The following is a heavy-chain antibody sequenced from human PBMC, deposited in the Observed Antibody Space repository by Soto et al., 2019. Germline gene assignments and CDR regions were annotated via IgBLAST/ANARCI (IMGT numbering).Heavy chain of an antibody. CDR2: MNPNSGNT. Sequence: ASVKVSCKASGYTFTSYDINWVRQATGQGLEWMGWMNPNSGNTGYAQKFQGRVTMTRNTSISTAYMELSSLRSEDTPVYYCASGWVLRYFDWLLSDYYYGMDVWGQGTTVTVSS. J-gene: IGHJ6*02. D-gene: IGHD3-9*01. V-gene: IGHV1-8*01. CDR1: GYTFTSYD. CDR3: ASGWVLRYFDWLLSDYYYGMDV.